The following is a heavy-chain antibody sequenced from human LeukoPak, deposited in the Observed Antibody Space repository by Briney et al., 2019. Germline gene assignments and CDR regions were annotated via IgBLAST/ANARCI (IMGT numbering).Heavy chain of an antibody. D-gene: IGHD3-3*01. CDR2: INPRGDST. CDR3: ARGGVLRFLEHLDY. J-gene: IGHJ4*02. CDR1: GYIFTRYH. V-gene: IGHV1-46*01. Sequence: ASVKVSCKASGYIFTRYHVHWVRQAPGQGLEWMGIINPRGDSTSFAQKFQGRVTMTRDTSTSTVYMELSSLRSEDTAVYYCARGGVLRFLEHLDYWGQGTLVTVSS.